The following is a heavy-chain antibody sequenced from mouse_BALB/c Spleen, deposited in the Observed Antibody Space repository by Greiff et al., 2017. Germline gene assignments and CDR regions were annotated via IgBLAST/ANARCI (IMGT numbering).Heavy chain of an antibody. Sequence: EVMLVESGGGLVQPGGSLKLSCAASGFTFSSYGMSWVRQTPDKRLELVATINSNGGSTYYPDSVKGRFTISRDNAKNTLYLQMSSLKSEDTAMYYCARDYYGWGQGTLVTVSA. V-gene: IGHV5-6-3*01. J-gene: IGHJ3*01. D-gene: IGHD1-1*01. CDR1: GFTFSSYG. CDR2: INSNGGST. CDR3: ARDYYG.